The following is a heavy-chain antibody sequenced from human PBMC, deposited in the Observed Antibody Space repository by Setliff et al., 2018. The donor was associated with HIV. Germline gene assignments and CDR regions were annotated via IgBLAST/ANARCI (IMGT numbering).Heavy chain of an antibody. D-gene: IGHD3-22*01. V-gene: IGHV1-2*06. CDR1: GYTFTGYY. J-gene: IGHJ4*02. Sequence: PGASVKVSCKASGYTFTGYYINWVRRAPGQGLEWMGRINPNSGDTNYTQSFQGRVTMTRDRSINTAYLELSSLKSDDTAVYYCARGERYYDGKGALDYWGQGMLVTVSS. CDR2: INPNSGDT. CDR3: ARGERYYDGKGALDY.